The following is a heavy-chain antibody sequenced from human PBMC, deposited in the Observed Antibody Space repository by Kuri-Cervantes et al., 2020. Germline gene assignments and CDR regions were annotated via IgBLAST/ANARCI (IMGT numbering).Heavy chain of an antibody. D-gene: IGHD5-12*01. CDR2: IYSGGST. J-gene: IGHJ3*02. Sequence: GGSLRLSCAASGFTVSSNYMSWVRQAPGKGLEWVSVIYSGGSTYYADSVKGRFTISRDNSKNTLYLQMNSLRAEDTAVYYCASDAVVATPGAFDIWGQGTMVTVSS. CDR3: ASDAVVATPGAFDI. V-gene: IGHV3-53*01. CDR1: GFTVSSNY.